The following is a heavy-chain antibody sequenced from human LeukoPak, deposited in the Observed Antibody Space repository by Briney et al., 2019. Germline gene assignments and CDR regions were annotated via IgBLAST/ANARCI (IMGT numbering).Heavy chain of an antibody. CDR1: GFTFRNAW. V-gene: IGHV3-15*01. D-gene: IGHD6-19*01. J-gene: IGHJ4*02. CDR2: IKSKTDGGTT. Sequence: NPGGSLRLSCAASGFTFRNAWMSWVRQAPGKGLEWVVRIKSKTDGGTTDYSAPVKGRFTISKDDSKNTLYLQMNSLKTEDTAVYYCTTGEAVAGTVVDDYWGQGTLVTVSS. CDR3: TTGEAVAGTVVDDY.